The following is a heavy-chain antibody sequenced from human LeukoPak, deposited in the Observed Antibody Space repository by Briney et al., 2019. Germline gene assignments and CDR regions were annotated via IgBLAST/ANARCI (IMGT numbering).Heavy chain of an antibody. CDR3: ARISATVVTPFDY. CDR1: GYSFTSYW. Sequence: GESLKISCKGSGYSFTSYWIGWLRQMPGKGLEWMGIIYPGDSDTRYSPSFQGQVTISADKSISTAYLQWSSLKASDTAMYYCARISATVVTPFDYWGQGTLVTVSS. V-gene: IGHV5-51*01. D-gene: IGHD4-23*01. J-gene: IGHJ4*02. CDR2: IYPGDSDT.